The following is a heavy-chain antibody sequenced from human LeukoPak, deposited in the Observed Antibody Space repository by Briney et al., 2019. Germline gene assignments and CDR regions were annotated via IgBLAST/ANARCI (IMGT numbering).Heavy chain of an antibody. CDR1: GGSISSYY. D-gene: IGHD5-24*01. CDR3: ARKRRDGYNSEDAFDI. CDR2: IYYSGST. V-gene: IGHV4-59*01. Sequence: SETLSLTCTVSGGSISSYYWSWIRQPPGKGLEWIGYIYYSGSTSYNPSLKSRVTISVDTSKNQFSLKLSSVTAADTAVYYCARKRRDGYNSEDAFDIWGQGTMVTVSS. J-gene: IGHJ3*02.